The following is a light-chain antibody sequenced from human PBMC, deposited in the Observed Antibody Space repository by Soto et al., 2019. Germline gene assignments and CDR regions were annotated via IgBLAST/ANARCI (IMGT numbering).Light chain of an antibody. Sequence: DIQMTQSPSTLSASVGDRVTITCRASQSISSWLAWYQQKPGKAPKLLIYKASSLESGVPSRFSGSGSGTEFTLTSSSLQPDDFATYYCQQYNRYSPTFGQGTKVEIK. J-gene: IGKJ1*01. CDR3: QQYNRYSPT. CDR1: QSISSW. CDR2: KAS. V-gene: IGKV1-5*03.